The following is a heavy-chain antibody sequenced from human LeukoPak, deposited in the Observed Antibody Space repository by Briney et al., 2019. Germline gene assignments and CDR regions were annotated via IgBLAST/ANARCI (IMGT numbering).Heavy chain of an antibody. D-gene: IGHD4-17*01. CDR3: ARDETTGR. Sequence: KPGGSLRLSCAASGFTFSSYTMHWVRQAPGKGLEWVSSISSSSNYIYYADSVKGRFTISRDNAKNSLYLQMNSLKAEDTAVYYCARDETTGRWGQGTLVTVSS. CDR1: GFTFSSYT. CDR2: ISSSSNYI. V-gene: IGHV3-21*01. J-gene: IGHJ4*02.